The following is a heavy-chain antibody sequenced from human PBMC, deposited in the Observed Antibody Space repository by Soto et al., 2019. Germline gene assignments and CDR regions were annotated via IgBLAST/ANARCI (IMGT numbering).Heavy chain of an antibody. Sequence: GGSLRLSCAASGFTFSTYSINWVRQAPGKGLEWVSYISSSSSHIYYADSVRGRFTISRDNAKNSLYLQMNSLRAEDTAVYYCARSMRDRPYGSGTFADYWGQGTLVTVSS. J-gene: IGHJ4*02. CDR3: ARSMRDRPYGSGTFADY. CDR2: ISSSSSHI. CDR1: GFTFSTYS. D-gene: IGHD3-10*01. V-gene: IGHV3-48*01.